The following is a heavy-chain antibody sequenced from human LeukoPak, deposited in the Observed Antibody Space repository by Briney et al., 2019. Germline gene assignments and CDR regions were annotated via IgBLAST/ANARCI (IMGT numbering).Heavy chain of an antibody. V-gene: IGHV3-30*18. CDR3: AKALYNYYDSSAPFDY. CDR2: IINDGSNI. D-gene: IGHD3-22*01. J-gene: IGHJ4*02. CDR1: GFTFSSYS. Sequence: GGSLRLSCAASGFTFSSYSMHWVRQAPGKGLEWVSVIINDGSNIYYTDSVKGRFTISRDNSKKTLYLQMNSLRAEDTAVYYCAKALYNYYDSSAPFDYWGQGTLVTVPS.